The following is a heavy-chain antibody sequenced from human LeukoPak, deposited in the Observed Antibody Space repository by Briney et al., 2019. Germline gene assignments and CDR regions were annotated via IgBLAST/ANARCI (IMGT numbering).Heavy chain of an antibody. V-gene: IGHV3-48*03. D-gene: IGHD5-18*01. Sequence: GGSLRLSCAASGFTFSTYEMNWVRQAPGKGLEWLSYITGSSTIYYADSVKGRFTISRDNAKNSLSLQMNSLRAEDTAVYYCVRERSWGIQLSYFDYWGQGTLVTVSS. J-gene: IGHJ4*02. CDR3: VRERSWGIQLSYFDY. CDR1: GFTFSTYE. CDR2: ITGSSTI.